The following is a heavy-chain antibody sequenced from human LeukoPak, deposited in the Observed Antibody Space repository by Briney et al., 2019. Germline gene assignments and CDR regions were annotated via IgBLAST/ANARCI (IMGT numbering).Heavy chain of an antibody. CDR2: IYYSGST. Sequence: PSETLSLTCTVSGGSISSYYWSWIRQPPGKGLEWIGYIYYSGSTNYNPSLKSRVTISVDTSKNQFSLKLSSVTAADTAVYYCARGKKDWSGLVYYYMDVWGKGTTVTVSS. V-gene: IGHV4-59*01. D-gene: IGHD3-3*01. CDR1: GGSISSYY. CDR3: ARGKKDWSGLVYYYMDV. J-gene: IGHJ6*03.